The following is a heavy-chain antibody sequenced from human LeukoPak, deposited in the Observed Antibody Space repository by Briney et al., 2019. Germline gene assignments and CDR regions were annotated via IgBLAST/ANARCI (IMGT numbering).Heavy chain of an antibody. V-gene: IGHV1-2*02. Sequence: ASVKVSCKASGYTFTGYFMHWVRQAPGQGLEWMGWINPNSGGTNYAQKFQGRVTMTRDTSISTAYMELSRLRSDDAAVYYCARDLYASYDGYGYWGQGTLVTVSS. CDR3: ARDLYASYDGYGY. D-gene: IGHD5-18*01. CDR1: GYTFTGYF. CDR2: INPNSGGT. J-gene: IGHJ4*02.